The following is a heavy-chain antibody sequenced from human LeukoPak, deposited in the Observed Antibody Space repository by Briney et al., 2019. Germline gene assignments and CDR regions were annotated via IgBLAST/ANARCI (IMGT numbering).Heavy chain of an antibody. Sequence: SETLSLTCTVSGVSISSRSYYWGWIRQSPGKGLEWIGSIYYSGSTNYNPSLKSRVTISVDTSKNQLSLKLSSVTAADTAVYFCARDGERGEDWFDPWGQGTLVTVSS. D-gene: IGHD7-27*01. CDR2: IYYSGST. CDR1: GVSISSRSYY. V-gene: IGHV4-39*07. J-gene: IGHJ5*02. CDR3: ARDGERGEDWFDP.